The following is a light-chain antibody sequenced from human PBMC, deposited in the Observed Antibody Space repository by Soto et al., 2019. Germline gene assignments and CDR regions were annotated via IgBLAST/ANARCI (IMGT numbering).Light chain of an antibody. CDR2: GAS. V-gene: IGKV3-20*01. CDR3: QQYCSSRT. J-gene: IGKJ1*01. CDR1: QSVSGSY. Sequence: EIVLTQSPGTLSLSPGERATLSCRASQSVSGSYLAWYQQKPGQAPRLLIYGASSRATGIPDRFSGSGSGTDFTLTINRLEPEDFAVYYCQQYCSSRTFGQGTKVEVK.